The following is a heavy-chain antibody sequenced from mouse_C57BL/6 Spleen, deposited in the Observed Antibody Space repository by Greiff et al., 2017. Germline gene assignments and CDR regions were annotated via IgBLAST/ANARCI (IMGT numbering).Heavy chain of an antibody. V-gene: IGHV1-15*01. CDR3: KKPLNWSYYAMGD. Sequence: VQLQQSGAELVRPGASVTLSCKASGYTFTDYEMHWVKQTPVHGLEWIGAIDPGTGGTAYNQKFKGKARLTADKSSSTAYMELRSLTAEDSAVYYCKKPLNWSYYAMGDWGKGASVTVSS. CDR2: IDPGTGGT. CDR1: GYTFTDYE. D-gene: IGHD4-1*01. J-gene: IGHJ4*01.